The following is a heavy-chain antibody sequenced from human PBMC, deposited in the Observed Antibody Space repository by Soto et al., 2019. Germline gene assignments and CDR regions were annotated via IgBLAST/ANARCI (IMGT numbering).Heavy chain of an antibody. CDR3: ASGKGYGSGSYYNEGY. J-gene: IGHJ4*02. CDR1: GLTVSINY. V-gene: IGHV3-53*01. Sequence: GGSLRLSCAASGLTVSINYMSWVRQAPGKGLEWFSVIYSGGSTYYADSVKGRFTISRDNSKNTLYLQMSSLRAEDTAVYYCASGKGYGSGSYYNEGYWGQGTLVTVSS. D-gene: IGHD3-10*01. CDR2: IYSGGST.